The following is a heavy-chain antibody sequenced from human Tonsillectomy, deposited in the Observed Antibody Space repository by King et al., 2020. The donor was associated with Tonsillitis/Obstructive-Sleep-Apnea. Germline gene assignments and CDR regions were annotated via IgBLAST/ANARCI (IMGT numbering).Heavy chain of an antibody. CDR3: ARPSDFWSGYSY. Sequence: VQLVESGGGLVKPGGSLRLSCAASVFTFSDYYMSWIRQAPGKGLEWVSYISSSSSYTNYADVVQGRFTISRDNAKNSLYLQINSLRAEDTAVYYCARPSDFWSGYSYWGQGTLVTVSS. D-gene: IGHD3-3*01. V-gene: IGHV3-11*05. CDR2: ISSSSSYT. CDR1: VFTFSDYY. J-gene: IGHJ4*02.